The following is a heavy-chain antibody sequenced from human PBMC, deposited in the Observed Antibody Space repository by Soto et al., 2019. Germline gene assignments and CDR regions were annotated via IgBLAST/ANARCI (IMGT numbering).Heavy chain of an antibody. J-gene: IGHJ4*01. CDR3: ARAFCTNGVCYYFFDS. D-gene: IGHD2-8*01. CDR2: ISGSGGST. V-gene: IGHV3-23*01. CDR1: GFTFSSYA. Sequence: PGGSLRLSCAASGFTFSSYAMSRVRQAPGKGLEWVSAISGSGGSTYYADSVKGRFTISRDNSKNTLYLQMNSLRAEDTAVYYCARAFCTNGVCYYFFDSWGHGTLVTVSS.